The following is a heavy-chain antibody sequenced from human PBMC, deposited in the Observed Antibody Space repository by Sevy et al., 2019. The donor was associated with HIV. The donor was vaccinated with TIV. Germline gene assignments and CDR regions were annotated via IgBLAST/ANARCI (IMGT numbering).Heavy chain of an antibody. CDR3: AREGLAYYDFWRACDY. CDR1: GFTFSSYS. V-gene: IGHV3-48*02. Sequence: GGSLRLSCAASGFTFSSYSMNWVRQAPGKGLEWVSYISSSSSTIYYADSVKGRFTISRDNAKNSLYLQMNSLRDEDTAVYYCAREGLAYYDFWRACDYWGQGTLVTVSS. CDR2: ISSSSSTI. J-gene: IGHJ4*02. D-gene: IGHD3-3*01.